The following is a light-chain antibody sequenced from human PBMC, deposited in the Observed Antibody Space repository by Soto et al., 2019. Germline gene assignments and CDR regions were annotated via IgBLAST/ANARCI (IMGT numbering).Light chain of an antibody. CDR3: QQSYSTPLT. Sequence: DIQMTQSPSSLSASVGDRVTITCRASQSISSYLNWYQQKPGKAPKLLIYDASNLQSGVPSRFSGSGSGTDFTLTISSLQPEDFATYYCQQSYSTPLTFGGGTKVEIK. CDR2: DAS. V-gene: IGKV1-39*01. J-gene: IGKJ4*01. CDR1: QSISSY.